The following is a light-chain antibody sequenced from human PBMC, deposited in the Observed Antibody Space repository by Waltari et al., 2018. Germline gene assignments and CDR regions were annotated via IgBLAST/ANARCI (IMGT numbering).Light chain of an antibody. J-gene: IGLJ3*02. CDR2: GVH. V-gene: IGLV2-14*03. CDR1: SSDVGRYKY. Sequence: SPLTQPASVSGSPGQSITIYCPGTSSDVGRYKYASWFQQLPGKAPKLMIYGVHNRPPGRSPRFLGSKSGNTSSRTISGLQAEDEADYYCNSYTADTTRVFGGGPKLTVL. CDR3: NSYTADTTRV.